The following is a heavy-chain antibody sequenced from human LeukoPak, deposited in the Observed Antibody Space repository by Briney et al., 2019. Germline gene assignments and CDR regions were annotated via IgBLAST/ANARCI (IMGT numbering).Heavy chain of an antibody. V-gene: IGHV3-53*01. Sequence: PGGSLRLSCTASGFSVSSIYMACVRQAPGKGLEFVSIIYSGGSTSYTDSVEGRFTMSRDNSKNTLYLQMNSLRAEDTAVYYCTRLTWNYFFDNWGQGTLVTVSS. CDR1: GFSVSSIY. J-gene: IGHJ4*02. D-gene: IGHD3-10*01. CDR3: TRLTWNYFFDN. CDR2: IYSGGST.